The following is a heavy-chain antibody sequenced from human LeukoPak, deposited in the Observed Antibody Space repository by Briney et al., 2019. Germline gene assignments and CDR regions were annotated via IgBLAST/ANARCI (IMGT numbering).Heavy chain of an antibody. D-gene: IGHD3-10*01. CDR3: ARGQEVRGGLDY. CDR2: IYHSGST. Sequence: PSETLSLTCTVSGYSISSGYYWGWIRQPPGKGLEWIGSIYHSGSTYYNPSLKSRVTISVDTSKNQFSLKLSSVTAADTAVYYCARGQEVRGGLDYWGQGTLVTVSS. CDR1: GYSISSGYY. J-gene: IGHJ4*02. V-gene: IGHV4-38-2*02.